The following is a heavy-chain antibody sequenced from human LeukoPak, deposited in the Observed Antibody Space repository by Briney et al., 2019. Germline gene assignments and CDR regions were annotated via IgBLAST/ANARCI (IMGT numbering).Heavy chain of an antibody. CDR2: ISYSGST. Sequence: SQTLSLTCTVSGGSISSAGYSWTWIRQHPGKGLEWIGYISYSGSTYYNPSLKSRVTISVDTSKNQFSLKLSSVTAADTAVYYCARDNGDSAYFDYWGQGTLVTVSS. V-gene: IGHV4-30-4*08. CDR1: GGSISSAGYS. CDR3: ARDNGDSAYFDY. J-gene: IGHJ4*02. D-gene: IGHD4-17*01.